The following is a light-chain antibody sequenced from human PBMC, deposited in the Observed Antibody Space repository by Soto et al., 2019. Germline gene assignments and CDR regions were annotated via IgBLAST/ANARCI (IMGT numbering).Light chain of an antibody. Sequence: EIVLTQSPATLSSFPGDRVTLSCRASQSVSNNYLAWYQQKPGQAPRLLIYGASNRATGIPDRFSGSGSGTDFTLTISRLEPEDFAVYYCQQYGSSGTFGQGTNVDIK. CDR3: QQYGSSGT. CDR2: GAS. CDR1: QSVSNNY. J-gene: IGKJ1*01. V-gene: IGKV3-20*01.